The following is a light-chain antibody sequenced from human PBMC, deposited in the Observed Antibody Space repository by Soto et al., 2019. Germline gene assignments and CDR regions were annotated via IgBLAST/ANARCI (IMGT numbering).Light chain of an antibody. J-gene: IGLJ3*02. CDR1: SSNIGANYD. Sequence: QSVLTQPPSVSGAPGQRVTISCTGSSSNIGANYDVHWYLQLPGTAPKLIIYDNSNRPSGVPDRFSGSKSGTSASLAITGLQAEDEADYYCQSYDSSLSGVFGGGTKLTVL. CDR2: DNS. V-gene: IGLV1-40*01. CDR3: QSYDSSLSGV.